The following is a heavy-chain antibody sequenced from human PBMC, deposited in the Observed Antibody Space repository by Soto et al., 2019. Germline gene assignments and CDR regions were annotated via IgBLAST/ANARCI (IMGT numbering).Heavy chain of an antibody. Sequence: EVQLVESGGGLVQPGRSLRLSCAASGFTFDDYAMHWVRQAPGKGLEWVSGISWNSGSIGYADSVKGRFTISRDNAKNSLYLQMNSLRAEYTAVYYCAKDQISTRSYYYYGMDVWGQGTTVTVSS. CDR2: ISWNSGSI. CDR3: AKDQISTRSYYYYGMDV. J-gene: IGHJ6*02. CDR1: GFTFDDYA. V-gene: IGHV3-9*01. D-gene: IGHD6-13*01.